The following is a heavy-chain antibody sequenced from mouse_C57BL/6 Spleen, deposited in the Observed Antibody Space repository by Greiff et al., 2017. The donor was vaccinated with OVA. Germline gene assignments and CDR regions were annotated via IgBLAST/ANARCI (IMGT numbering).Heavy chain of an antibody. CDR2: IHPSSGYN. CDR3: ARDGSSYAWFAY. Sequence: QVQLKESGAELARPGASVKMSCKASGYTFTSSTLHWVKQRHGQGLEWIGYIHPSSGYNQYNQKFKDKATLTADKSSSTAYMQLGSLTSEDSAVYYWARDGSSYAWFAYWGQGTLVTVAA. D-gene: IGHD1-1*01. CDR1: GYTFTSST. J-gene: IGHJ3*01. V-gene: IGHV1-4*01.